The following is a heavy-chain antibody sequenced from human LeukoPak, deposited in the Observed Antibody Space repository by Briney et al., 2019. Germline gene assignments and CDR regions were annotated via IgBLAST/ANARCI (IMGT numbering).Heavy chain of an antibody. Sequence: GGSLRLSCVASGFNFRSYSMNWVRQAPGKGLEWVAHIKHDGAEKYYVDSVKGRFTISRDNAKNSLYLQMTTLRAEDTAVYYCVGDPGDYWGQGTLVSVSS. CDR1: GFNFRSYS. CDR2: IKHDGAEK. V-gene: IGHV3-7*01. CDR3: VGDPGDY. J-gene: IGHJ4*02.